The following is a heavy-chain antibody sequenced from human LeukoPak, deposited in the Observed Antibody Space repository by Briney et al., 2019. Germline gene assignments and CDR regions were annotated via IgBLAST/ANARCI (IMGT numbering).Heavy chain of an antibody. J-gene: IGHJ6*02. CDR3: ARDSGYGSGWGYYYGMDV. V-gene: IGHV4-59*01. Sequence: SETLSLTCTVSGGSISSYYWSWIRQPPGKGLEWIGYIYCSGSTNYNPSLKSRVTISVDTSKNQFSLTLSSVTAADTAVYYCARDSGYGSGWGYYYGMDVWGQGTTVTVSS. CDR1: GGSISSYY. CDR2: IYCSGST. D-gene: IGHD6-19*01.